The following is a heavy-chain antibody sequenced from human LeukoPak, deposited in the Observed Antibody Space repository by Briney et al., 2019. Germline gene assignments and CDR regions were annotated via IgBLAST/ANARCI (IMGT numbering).Heavy chain of an antibody. CDR1: GFTFSSSA. V-gene: IGHV3-74*01. D-gene: IGHD3-22*01. Sequence: GGSLRLSCAASGFTFSSSAMSWVRQAPGQGLVWVSGISGDKSHTAYADSVKGRFTISRDNAKNTLHLQMNSLRDEDTAVYYCATATFYATSGYFPSWGQGTLVAVSS. CDR2: ISGDKSHT. CDR3: ATATFYATSGYFPS. J-gene: IGHJ5*02.